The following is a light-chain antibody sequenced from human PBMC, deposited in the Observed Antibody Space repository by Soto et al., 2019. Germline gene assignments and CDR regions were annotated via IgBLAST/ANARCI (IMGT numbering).Light chain of an antibody. J-gene: IGKJ3*01. CDR1: QDISNS. CDR3: LQYKTYPFT. Sequence: DIQMTQSPSSLSASVGDRVTITCRASQDISNSLVWFQQKPGRAPKSLIYAASSLQSGVPSKFSGSGSGTDFTLTISSLQPDDFATYYCLQYKTYPFTFGPGTRWIS. CDR2: AAS. V-gene: IGKV1-16*02.